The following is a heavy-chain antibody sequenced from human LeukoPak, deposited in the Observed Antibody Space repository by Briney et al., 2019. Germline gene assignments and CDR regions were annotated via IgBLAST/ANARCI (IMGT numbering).Heavy chain of an antibody. J-gene: IGHJ5*02. D-gene: IGHD5-12*01. CDR1: GVSISSSNSY. CDR2: IYYSGNT. V-gene: IGHV4-39*07. Sequence: SETLSLTCTVSGVSISSSNSYWGWIRQPPGKGLEWIGSIYYSGNTYYNASLKSQVSISIDTSKNQFSLRLSSVTAADTAVYYCASSDYDYNWFDPWGQGTLVTVSS. CDR3: ASSDYDYNWFDP.